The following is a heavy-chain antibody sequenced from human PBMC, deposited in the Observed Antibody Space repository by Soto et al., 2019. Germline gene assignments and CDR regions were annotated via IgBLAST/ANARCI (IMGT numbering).Heavy chain of an antibody. D-gene: IGHD4-17*01. J-gene: IGHJ3*02. CDR1: GLTFDDYA. Sequence: EVQLVESGGGLVQPGRSLRLSCAASGLTFDDYAMHWVRQAPGKGLEWVSGISWNSGSIGYADSVKGRFTISRDNAKNSLYLQMNSLRAEDTALYYCAKDLGYGDYVDAFDIWGQGTMVTVSS. V-gene: IGHV3-9*01. CDR2: ISWNSGSI. CDR3: AKDLGYGDYVDAFDI.